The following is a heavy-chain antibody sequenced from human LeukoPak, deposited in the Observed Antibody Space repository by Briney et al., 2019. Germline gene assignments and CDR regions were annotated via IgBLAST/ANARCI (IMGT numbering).Heavy chain of an antibody. CDR2: INNDGSIT. D-gene: IGHD1/OR15-1a*01. CDR1: GFTFSSYA. CDR3: ARGWNTTPRSGFDI. V-gene: IGHV3-74*01. Sequence: GGSLRLSCEASGFTFSSYAMAWVRQAPGKGLVWVSNINNDGSITTYADSVKGRFTISRDNVKNTLFLQMNSLGAEDTALYYCARGWNTTPRSGFDIWGLGTMVTVSS. J-gene: IGHJ3*02.